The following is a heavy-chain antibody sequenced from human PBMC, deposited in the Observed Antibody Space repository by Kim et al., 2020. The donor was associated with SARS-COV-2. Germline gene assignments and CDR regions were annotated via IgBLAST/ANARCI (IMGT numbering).Heavy chain of an antibody. D-gene: IGHD1-7*01. J-gene: IGHJ4*02. CDR3: ARGLELLVVDY. Sequence: SETLSLTCTVSGGSVSSGSYYWSWIRQPPGKGLEWIGYIYYSGSTNYNPSLKSRVTISVDTSKNQFSLKLSSVTAADTAVYYCARGLELLVVDYWGQGTL. CDR1: GGSVSSGSYY. V-gene: IGHV4-61*01. CDR2: IYYSGST.